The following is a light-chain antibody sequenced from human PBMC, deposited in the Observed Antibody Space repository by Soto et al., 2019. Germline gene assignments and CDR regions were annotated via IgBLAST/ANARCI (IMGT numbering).Light chain of an antibody. CDR3: QQSYRTPMT. J-gene: IGKJ4*01. Sequence: EIVLTQSPATLSLSPGERATLSCRASQSVTDNYLAWYQQKPGQAPRLVISGASSRTSGIPDRFSASGSGTDFTLTISRLEPEDFATYYCQQSYRTPMTFGGGTKVEIK. CDR1: QSVTDNY. V-gene: IGKV3D-20*02. CDR2: GAS.